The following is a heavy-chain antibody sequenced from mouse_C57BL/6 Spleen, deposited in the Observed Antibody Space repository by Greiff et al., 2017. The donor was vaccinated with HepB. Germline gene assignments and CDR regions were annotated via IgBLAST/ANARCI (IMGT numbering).Heavy chain of an antibody. Sequence: EVKLMESGPGLVKPSQSLSLTCSVTGYSITSGYYWNWIRQFPGNKLEWMGYISYDGSNNYNPSLKNRISITRDTSKNQFFLKLNSVTTEDTATYYCARGLGDGYPDYWGQGTTLTVSS. CDR2: ISYDGSN. J-gene: IGHJ2*01. D-gene: IGHD2-3*01. V-gene: IGHV3-6*01. CDR1: GYSITSGYY. CDR3: ARGLGDGYPDY.